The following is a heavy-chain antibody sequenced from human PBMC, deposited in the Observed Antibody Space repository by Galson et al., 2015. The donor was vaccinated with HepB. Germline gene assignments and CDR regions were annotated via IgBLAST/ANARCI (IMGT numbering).Heavy chain of an antibody. CDR1: GFTFTNYG. CDR3: AREGDTSMVTFGMDV. D-gene: IGHD5-18*01. CDR2: ISHDGTNK. V-gene: IGHV3-30*03. Sequence: SLRLSCAVSGFTFTNYGMHWVRQAPGKGLEWVAVISHDGTNKYYAESVKGRFTISRDNSKNSLYLQLNRLRAEDTAIYYCAREGDTSMVTFGMDVWGQGSTATVSS. J-gene: IGHJ6*02.